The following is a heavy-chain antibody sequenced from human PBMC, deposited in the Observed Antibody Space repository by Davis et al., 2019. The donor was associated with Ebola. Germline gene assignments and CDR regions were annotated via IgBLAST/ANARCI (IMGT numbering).Heavy chain of an antibody. Sequence: SETLSLTCTVSGGSINGFFCMWLRQTPGKGLEWIGEMDHSGNTNYNPSLKSRVTISIDTSKKQISLNLTSATAADTAVYYCARTAYYYGRDAFDIWGQGTMVTVSS. CDR2: MDHSGNT. J-gene: IGHJ3*02. D-gene: IGHD3-10*02. CDR3: ARTAYYYGRDAFDI. V-gene: IGHV4-34*01. CDR1: GGSINGFF.